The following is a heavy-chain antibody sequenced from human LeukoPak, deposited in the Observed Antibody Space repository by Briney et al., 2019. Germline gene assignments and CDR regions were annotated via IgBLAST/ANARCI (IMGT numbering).Heavy chain of an antibody. Sequence: GGSLRLSCAASGFTFSSYWMHWVRQAPGKGLVWVSRISSDGSSTSYADSVKGRFTISRDNAKNTLYLQMNSLRAEDTAVYYCARILWSGYLGDDYWGQGTLVTVSS. CDR1: GFTFSSYW. CDR2: ISSDGSST. J-gene: IGHJ4*02. V-gene: IGHV3-74*01. D-gene: IGHD3-3*01. CDR3: ARILWSGYLGDDY.